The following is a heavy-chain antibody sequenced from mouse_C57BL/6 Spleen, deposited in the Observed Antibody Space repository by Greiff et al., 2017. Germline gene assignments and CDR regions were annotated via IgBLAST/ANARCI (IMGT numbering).Heavy chain of an antibody. CDR3: ARQGSKPYMDY. J-gene: IGHJ4*01. V-gene: IGHV1-82*01. D-gene: IGHD6-1*01. CDR1: GYAFSSSW. CDR2: IYPGDGAT. Sequence: QVQLQQSGPELVKPGASVKISCKASGYAFSSSWMDWVKQRPGKGLEWIGRIYPGDGATNYNRKFKGKATLTADKSSSTAYMQLRSLTSEDSAVYSCARQGSKPYMDYWGQGTTLTVSS.